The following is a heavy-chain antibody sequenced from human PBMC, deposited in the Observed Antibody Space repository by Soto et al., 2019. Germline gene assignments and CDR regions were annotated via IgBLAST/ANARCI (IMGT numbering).Heavy chain of an antibody. CDR2: MNPDSGNT. V-gene: IGHV1-8*01. CDR3: ARGSSDRNWFDP. CDR1: GYTFTSYD. J-gene: IGHJ5*02. Sequence: GASVKVSCKASGYTFTSYDINWVRQATGQGLEWKGRMNPDSGNTGYAQKFQGRVTMTRNTSISTVYLELSSLRSEDTAVYYCARGSSDRNWFDPWGQGTLVTVSS.